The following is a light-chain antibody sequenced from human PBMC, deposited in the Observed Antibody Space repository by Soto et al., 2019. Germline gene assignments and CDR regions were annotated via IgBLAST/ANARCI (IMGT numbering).Light chain of an antibody. CDR2: GAS. Sequence: EIVLTQSPGTLSLSPGERVTLSCRASQSVSSNFLAWYQQKPGQAPRLLIYGASNRAAGIPDRFSGSGSGTDFTLTISRLEPEDFAVYYCQQYGSSRLTFGGGTKVDIK. CDR3: QQYGSSRLT. CDR1: QSVSSNF. J-gene: IGKJ4*01. V-gene: IGKV3-20*01.